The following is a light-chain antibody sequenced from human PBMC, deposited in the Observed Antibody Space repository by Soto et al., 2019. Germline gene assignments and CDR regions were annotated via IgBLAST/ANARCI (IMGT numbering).Light chain of an antibody. J-gene: IGKJ5*01. V-gene: IGKV1-39*01. CDR2: AAS. CDR3: QQNFSSPIT. CDR1: QSISTY. Sequence: DIRITQSPASLSASVGDRDTISCRASQSISTYLNCYHQQPGKAPDLLIYAASSLKSGVPSRFSGSGSGTHFTLTITGLQPADFAPYYCQQNFSSPITFCQGTLLEI.